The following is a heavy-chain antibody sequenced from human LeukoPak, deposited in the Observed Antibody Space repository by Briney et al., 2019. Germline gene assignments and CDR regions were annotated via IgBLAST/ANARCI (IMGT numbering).Heavy chain of an antibody. CDR1: GGSFGGYL. Sequence: SETLSLTCAVNGGSFGGYLWTWIRQPPGKGLEWIGGINDSGSSNYNPSLKSRVTISVDTSKRQVSVKLSSVTAADTAVYYCARGPDGGKPIRYWGHGTLVTVSS. CDR2: INDSGSS. D-gene: IGHD4-23*01. CDR3: ARGPDGGKPIRY. J-gene: IGHJ4*01. V-gene: IGHV4-34*01.